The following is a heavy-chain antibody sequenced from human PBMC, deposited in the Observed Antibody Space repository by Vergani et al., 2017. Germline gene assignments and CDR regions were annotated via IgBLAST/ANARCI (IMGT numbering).Heavy chain of an antibody. CDR1: GGSLSSSSYY. J-gene: IGHJ4*02. CDR3: ARDSSGWYDLVY. CDR2: LYYSGST. Sequence: QLQLPESGPGLVKPSETLSLNCTVSGGSLSSSSYYWGWIRQPPGKGLEWIGSLYYSGSTYYNPSLKSRVTISVETSKNHFSPKLSSVTAADTAVYYCARDSSGWYDLVYWGQGTLVTVSS. V-gene: IGHV4-39*07. D-gene: IGHD6-19*01.